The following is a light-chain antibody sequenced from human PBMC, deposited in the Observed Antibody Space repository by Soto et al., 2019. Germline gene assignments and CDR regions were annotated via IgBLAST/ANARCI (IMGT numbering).Light chain of an antibody. CDR1: QSISNH. V-gene: IGKV1-39*02. CDR2: DAS. J-gene: IGKJ1*01. Sequence: IRMPESASSLSAWVEDRVVVTCRASQSISNHLNWYQQKPGKAPKALIYDASTVGSGGPSRFSGGGSGTEFTLTIRSLEAEDVPVYYCQPYSNSWTSGQGTKVDIK. CDR3: QPYSNSWT.